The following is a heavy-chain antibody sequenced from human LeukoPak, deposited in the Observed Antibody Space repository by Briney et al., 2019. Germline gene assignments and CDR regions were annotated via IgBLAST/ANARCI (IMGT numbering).Heavy chain of an antibody. D-gene: IGHD3-9*01. V-gene: IGHV1-18*01. CDR1: GYTFTTYN. Sequence: ASVKVSCKASGYTFTTYNINWVRQAPGQGLEWMGWISGYNGNTNYAQKLQGRVTMTTDTSTSTAYMELSSLRSEDTAVYYCASLRYFDWILFDYWGQGTLVTVSS. CDR3: ASLRYFDWILFDY. J-gene: IGHJ4*02. CDR2: ISGYNGNT.